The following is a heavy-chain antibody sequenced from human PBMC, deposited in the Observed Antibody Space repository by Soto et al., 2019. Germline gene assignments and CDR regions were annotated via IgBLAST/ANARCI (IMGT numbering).Heavy chain of an antibody. V-gene: IGHV3-11*01. CDR2: ISDSGSTI. D-gene: IGHD6-25*01. CDR1: GFTFSDYY. CDR3: ARGGSGWTRGGWLGP. Sequence: QMQLVQSGGGLVKPGGSLTLSCKASGFTFSDYYMIWVRQTPGKGLEGLSYISDSGSTIYYADSVRARFTIFRENAANSVYLQLDSLTDGDTAFYYCARGGSGWTRGGWLGPWGQGSLVTVSS. J-gene: IGHJ5*02.